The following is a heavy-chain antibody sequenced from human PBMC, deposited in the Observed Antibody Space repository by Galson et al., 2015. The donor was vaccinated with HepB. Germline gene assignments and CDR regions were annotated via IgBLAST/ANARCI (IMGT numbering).Heavy chain of an antibody. J-gene: IGHJ3*02. CDR1: GYTLTELS. V-gene: IGHV1-24*01. D-gene: IGHD3-9*01. Sequence: SVKVSCKVSGYTLTELSMHWVRQAPGKGLEWMGGFDPEDGDTIYAQKFQGRVTMTEDTSTDTAYMELSSLRSEDTAVYYCATVPRDVLRYFEEGDAFDIWGQGTMVTVSS. CDR2: FDPEDGDT. CDR3: ATVPRDVLRYFEEGDAFDI.